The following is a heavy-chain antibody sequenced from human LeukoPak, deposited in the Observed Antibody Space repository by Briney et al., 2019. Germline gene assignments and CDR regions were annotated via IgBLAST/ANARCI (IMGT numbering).Heavy chain of an antibody. J-gene: IGHJ3*02. CDR2: IYYSGST. CDR1: GGSISSYY. CDR3: ARGVDCSDFAFDI. D-gene: IGHD2-15*01. V-gene: IGHV4-59*01. Sequence: SETLSLTCTVSGGSISSYYWSWIRQPPGKGLEWIGYIYYSGSTNYNPSLKSRVTISVDTSKNQFSLKLSSVTAADTAVYYCARGVDCSDFAFDIWGQGTMVTVSS.